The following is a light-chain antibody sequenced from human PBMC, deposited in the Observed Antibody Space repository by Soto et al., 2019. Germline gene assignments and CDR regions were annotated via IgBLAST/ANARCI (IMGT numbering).Light chain of an antibody. CDR3: SSHTTSNTRV. Sequence: QSALTQPASVSGSPGQSIAISCTGTSSDVGAYDFVSWYQQHPDKAPKLLIYEVSNRPSGVSDRFSGSKSVNTATLTISGLQAEDEADYHCSSHTTSNTRVFGTGTKVTVL. CDR1: SSDVGAYDF. J-gene: IGLJ1*01. V-gene: IGLV2-14*03. CDR2: EVS.